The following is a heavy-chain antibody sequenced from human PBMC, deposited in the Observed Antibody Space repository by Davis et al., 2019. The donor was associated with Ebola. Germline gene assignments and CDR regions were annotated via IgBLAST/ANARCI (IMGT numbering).Heavy chain of an antibody. D-gene: IGHD6-19*01. CDR2: INAGDGST. V-gene: IGHV1-3*01. J-gene: IGHJ5*02. Sequence: AASVKVSCKASEYTFITYAIHWVRQAPGQRLEWMGGINAGDGSTKYSENFQGRLTVTRDTSASTAYMELYSLRSEDTAVYYCARGRTVTDTRGLSWFDPWGQGTLVTVSS. CDR3: ARGRTVTDTRGLSWFDP. CDR1: EYTFITYA.